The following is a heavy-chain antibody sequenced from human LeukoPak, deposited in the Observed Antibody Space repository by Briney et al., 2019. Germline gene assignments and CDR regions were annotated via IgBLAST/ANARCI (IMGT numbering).Heavy chain of an antibody. J-gene: IGHJ4*02. Sequence: SETLSLTCTVSGGSISSSSYYWGWIRQPPGKGLEWIASIYYSGSTYYNPSLKSRVTISVDTSKNQFSLKLSSVTAADTAVYYCARQRIAAVGVDYWGQGTPVTVSS. D-gene: IGHD6-13*01. CDR2: IYYSGST. V-gene: IGHV4-39*01. CDR3: ARQRIAAVGVDY. CDR1: GGSISSSSYY.